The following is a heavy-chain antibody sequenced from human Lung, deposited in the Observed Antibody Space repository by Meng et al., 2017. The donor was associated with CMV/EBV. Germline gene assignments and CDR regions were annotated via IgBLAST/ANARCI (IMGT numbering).Heavy chain of an antibody. J-gene: IGHJ4*02. CDR1: GFTFSSYW. Sequence: GESXKISCAASGFTFSSYWMSWVRQAPGKGLEWVANIKQDGSEKYYVDSVKGRFTISRDNAKNSLYLQMNSLRAEDTAVYYCARDPGYCSSTSCSGFFDYWGQGTRVTGAS. V-gene: IGHV3-7*01. CDR2: IKQDGSEK. CDR3: ARDPGYCSSTSCSGFFDY. D-gene: IGHD2-2*01.